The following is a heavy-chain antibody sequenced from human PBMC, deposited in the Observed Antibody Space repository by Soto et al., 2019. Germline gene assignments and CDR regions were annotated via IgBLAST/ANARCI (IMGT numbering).Heavy chain of an antibody. J-gene: IGHJ6*02. V-gene: IGHV3-21*01. Sequence: GGSLRLSCAASGFTFSSYSMNWVRQAPGKGLEWVSSISSGSSYIYYADSVKGRFTISRNNAKNSLYLQMNSLRAEDTAVYYCARGKGMDVWGQGTTVTVSS. CDR3: ARGKGMDV. CDR1: GFTFSSYS. CDR2: ISSGSSYI.